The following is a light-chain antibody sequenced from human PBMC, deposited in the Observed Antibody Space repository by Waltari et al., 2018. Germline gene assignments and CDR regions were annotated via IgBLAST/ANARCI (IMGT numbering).Light chain of an antibody. CDR3: QQYNSYSPWT. Sequence: DIQMTQSPSTLSASVGDRVTITCRASQSISSWLAWDQQKPGKAPKVLIYKASSLESGVPSRFSGSGSGTEFTLTISSLQPDDFATYYCQQYNSYSPWTFGQGTKVEIK. CDR1: QSISSW. CDR2: KAS. V-gene: IGKV1-5*03. J-gene: IGKJ1*01.